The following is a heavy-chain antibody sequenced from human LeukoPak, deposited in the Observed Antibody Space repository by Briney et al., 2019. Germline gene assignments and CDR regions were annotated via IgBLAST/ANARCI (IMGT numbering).Heavy chain of an antibody. V-gene: IGHV4-39*01. CDR3: VIMPGY. CDR1: GDSLYY. J-gene: IGHJ4*02. CDR2: VYSTGHT. D-gene: IGHD2-2*01. Sequence: PSETLSLTCTVSGDSLYYWGWIRQPPGKGLEWIGSVYSTGHTNYNLSLKSRVTMSIDTSKNQLSLKLTSVTAADTAVYYCVIMPGYWGQGTLVTVSS.